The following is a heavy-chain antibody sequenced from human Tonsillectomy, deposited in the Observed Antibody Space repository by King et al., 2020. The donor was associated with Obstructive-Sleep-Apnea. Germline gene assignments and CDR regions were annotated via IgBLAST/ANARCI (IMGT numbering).Heavy chain of an antibody. V-gene: IGHV3-23*04. CDR2: ISGRGGST. CDR3: AKGPAQQLVPNYFDY. Sequence: VQLVESGGGSVQPGGSLRLSCAASGFTFSSYAMGWVRQAPGKGLEWVATISGRGGSTYYADSVKGRFTISRDNSKNTLYLQMNSLRAEDTAVYYCAKGPAQQLVPNYFDYWGQGTPVTVSS. CDR1: GFTFSSYA. D-gene: IGHD6-13*01. J-gene: IGHJ4*02.